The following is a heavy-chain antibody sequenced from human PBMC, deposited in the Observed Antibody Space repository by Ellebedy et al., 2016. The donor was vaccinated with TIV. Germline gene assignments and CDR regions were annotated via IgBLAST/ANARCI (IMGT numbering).Heavy chain of an antibody. CDR2: VSGSGVGT. D-gene: IGHD6-19*01. CDR3: ATTTGYGTGWFGRNDY. V-gene: IGHV3-23*01. J-gene: IGHJ4*02. CDR1: GFTFSSYA. Sequence: PGGSLRLSCAASGFTFSSYAMTWVRQAPGKGLEWVSGVSGSGVGTHYADSVKGRFTISRDISESTLYLQMNSLTVEDTALYYCATTTGYGTGWFGRNDYWGQGTLVTVSS.